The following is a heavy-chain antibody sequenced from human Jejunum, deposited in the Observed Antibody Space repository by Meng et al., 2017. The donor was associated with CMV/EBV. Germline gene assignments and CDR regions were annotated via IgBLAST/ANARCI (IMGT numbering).Heavy chain of an antibody. D-gene: IGHD4-23*01. J-gene: IGHJ4*02. CDR1: GVTVSNNH. CDR2: IYADGST. Sequence: SLRLSCVASGVTVSNNHMTWVRQAPGKGLEWVSFIYADGSTYYADSVKGRFIISRDNFKNTVDLQMNSLRAEDTAVYYCHGAGGHSYWGQGTLVTVSS. CDR3: HGAGGHSY. V-gene: IGHV3-53*01.